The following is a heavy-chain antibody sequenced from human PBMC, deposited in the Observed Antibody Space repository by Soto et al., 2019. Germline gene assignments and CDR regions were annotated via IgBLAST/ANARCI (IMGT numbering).Heavy chain of an antibody. CDR1: GGSFSGYY. Sequence: PSETLSLTCAVYGGSFSGYYWSWIRQPPGKGLEWIGEINHSGSTNYNPSLKSRVTISVDTSKNQFSLKLSSVTAADTAVYYCARSQREDIVVVVAATRNAFDIWGQGTMVTVSS. J-gene: IGHJ3*02. D-gene: IGHD2-15*01. CDR2: INHSGST. V-gene: IGHV4-34*01. CDR3: ARSQREDIVVVVAATRNAFDI.